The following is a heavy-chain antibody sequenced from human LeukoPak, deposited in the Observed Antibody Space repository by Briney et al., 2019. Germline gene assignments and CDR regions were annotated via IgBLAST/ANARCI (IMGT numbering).Heavy chain of an antibody. CDR3: ARDREEGWYSVSPYYFDY. J-gene: IGHJ4*02. CDR2: ISAYNGNT. V-gene: IGHV1-18*01. Sequence: ASVKVSCKASGYTFTSYGIIWVRQAPGQGLEWMGWISAYNGNTNYAQKPQGRVTMTTDTSTSTAYMELRSLRSDDTAVYYCARDREEGWYSVSPYYFDYWGQGTLVTVSS. CDR1: GYTFTSYG. D-gene: IGHD6-19*01.